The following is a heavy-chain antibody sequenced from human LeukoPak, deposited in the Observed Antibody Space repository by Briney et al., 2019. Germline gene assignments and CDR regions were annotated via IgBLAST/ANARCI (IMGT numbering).Heavy chain of an antibody. CDR3: ARAHYGGNQYYYYYYGMDV. Sequence: SETLSLTCTVPAGTISSYYWSWIRQPPGKGLELIGYIYYSGSTNYNPSLKSRVTISVDTSKNQFSLKLSSVTAADTAVYYCARAHYGGNQYYYYYYGMDVWGQGTTVTVSS. CDR1: AGTISSYY. CDR2: IYYSGST. V-gene: IGHV4-59*01. D-gene: IGHD4-23*01. J-gene: IGHJ6*02.